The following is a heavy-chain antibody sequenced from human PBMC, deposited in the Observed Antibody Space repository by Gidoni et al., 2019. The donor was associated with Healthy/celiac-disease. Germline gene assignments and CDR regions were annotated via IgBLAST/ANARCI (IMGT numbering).Heavy chain of an antibody. V-gene: IGHV1-18*01. CDR1: GYTFTSYG. J-gene: IGHJ6*02. CDR3: ARDFLMVVVAATNYYYYYGMDV. D-gene: IGHD2-15*01. CDR2: ISAYNGNT. Sequence: QVQLVQSGAEVKKPGASVKVSCKASGYTFTSYGISWVRQAPGQGLEWMGWISAYNGNTNYAQKLQGRVTMTTDTSTSTAYMELRSLRSDDTAVYYCARDFLMVVVAATNYYYYYGMDVWGQGTTVTVSS.